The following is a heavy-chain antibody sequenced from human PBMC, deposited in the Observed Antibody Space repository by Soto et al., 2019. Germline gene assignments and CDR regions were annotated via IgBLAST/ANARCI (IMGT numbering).Heavy chain of an antibody. CDR1: GGTFTSYT. CDR2: IIPIIDFA. Sequence: QLVQSGAEVKKPGSSVKVSCKASGGTFTSYTISWVRQAPGQGLEWMGRIIPIIDFANYTQKFQGRVTLTADKSTSTAYMELSSLRSEDTAVYYCARAYGSGSYPTDYWGQGTLVTVSS. D-gene: IGHD3-10*01. J-gene: IGHJ4*02. CDR3: ARAYGSGSYPTDY. V-gene: IGHV1-69*02.